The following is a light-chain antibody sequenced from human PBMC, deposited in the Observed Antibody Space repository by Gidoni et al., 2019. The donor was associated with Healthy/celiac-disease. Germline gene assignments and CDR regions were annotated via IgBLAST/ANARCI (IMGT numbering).Light chain of an antibody. V-gene: IGKV3-15*01. CDR3: QQYNNWPPWT. CDR1: QSVSSN. Sequence: EIVMTQSPATLSVSPGERATLSCRASQSVSSNLAWYQQKPGQALRLLIYGASTRATGIPARSSGSGSGTEFTLTISSLQSEDFAVYYCQQYNNWPPWTFGQGTKVEIK. J-gene: IGKJ1*01. CDR2: GAS.